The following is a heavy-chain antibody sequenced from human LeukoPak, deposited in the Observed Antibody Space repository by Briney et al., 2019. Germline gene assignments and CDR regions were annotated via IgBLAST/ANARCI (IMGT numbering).Heavy chain of an antibody. CDR2: IIPIFGTA. CDR3: AIPVVTATGNYFDY. D-gene: IGHD2-21*02. V-gene: IGHV1-69*13. J-gene: IGHJ4*02. CDR1: GGTFSSYA. Sequence: GASVKVSCKASGGTFSSYAISWVRQAPGQGLEWMGGIIPIFGTANYAQKFQGSVTITADESTSTAYMELSSLRSEDTAVYYCAIPVVTATGNYFDYWGQGTLVTVSS.